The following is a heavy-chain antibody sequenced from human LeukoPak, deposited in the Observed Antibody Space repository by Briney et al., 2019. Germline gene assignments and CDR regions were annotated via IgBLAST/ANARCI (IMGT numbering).Heavy chain of an antibody. CDR2: ISSTSRHI. Sequence: PGGSLRLSCAASGFTFSSYSMNWVRQAPGKGLEWGSSISSTSRHIYYADSVKGRFTISRDDASNSLYLQMNSLRAEGTAVYYCVRDLNTITTAFFVYWGQGTLVTVSS. D-gene: IGHD4-11*01. CDR3: VRDLNTITTAFFVY. J-gene: IGHJ4*02. V-gene: IGHV3-21*01. CDR1: GFTFSSYS.